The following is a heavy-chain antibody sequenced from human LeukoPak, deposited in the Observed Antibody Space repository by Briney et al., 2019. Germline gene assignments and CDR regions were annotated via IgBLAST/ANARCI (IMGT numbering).Heavy chain of an antibody. D-gene: IGHD1-1*01. CDR1: GFTFSSYS. V-gene: IGHV3-48*04. CDR2: ISSSSSTI. CDR3: AREKDGAETGYYYYYGMDV. Sequence: GGSLRLSCAASGFTFSSYSMNWVRQAPGKGLEWVSYISSSSSTIYYADSVKGRFTISRDNAKNSLYLQMNSLRAEDTAAYYCAREKDGAETGYYYYYGMDVWGQGTTVTVSS. J-gene: IGHJ6*02.